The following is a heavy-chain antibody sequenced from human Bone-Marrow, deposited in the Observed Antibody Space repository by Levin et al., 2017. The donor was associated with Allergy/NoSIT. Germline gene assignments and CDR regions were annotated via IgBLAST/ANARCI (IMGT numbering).Heavy chain of an antibody. Sequence: PGGSLRLSCAASGFTFSSYSIHWVRQAPGKGLEWVSFISNGGSNEYYGDSVKGRFTISRDNPKNTVYLQMNSLRPEDTAVYYCVRGGYYDATGYFPLDDWGQGTRVTVSS. D-gene: IGHD3-22*01. J-gene: IGHJ4*02. CDR2: ISNGGSNE. CDR3: VRGGYYDATGYFPLDD. CDR1: GFTFSSYS. V-gene: IGHV3-30*03.